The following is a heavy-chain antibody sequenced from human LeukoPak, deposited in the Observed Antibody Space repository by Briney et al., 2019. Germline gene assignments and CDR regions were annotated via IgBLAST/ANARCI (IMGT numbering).Heavy chain of an antibody. J-gene: IGHJ5*02. CDR1: GYTFTIYA. Sequence: ASVTVSYKASGYTFTIYAMHWVRQAPGQRLEWMGWINAGNGNTKYSQEFQGRVTITRDTSASTAYMELRSLRSDYAAVYYCARDYGDYNWFDPWGQGTLVTVSS. CDR2: INAGNGNT. CDR3: ARDYGDYNWFDP. D-gene: IGHD4-17*01. V-gene: IGHV1-3*01.